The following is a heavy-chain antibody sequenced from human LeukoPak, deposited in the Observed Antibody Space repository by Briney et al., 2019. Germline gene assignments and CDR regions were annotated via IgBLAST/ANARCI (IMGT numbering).Heavy chain of an antibody. J-gene: IGHJ4*02. CDR3: AKGYDSSGYLHDY. CDR2: ISYDGSNK. Sequence: GGSLRLSCAASGFTFSSYGMHWVRQAPGKGLEWVAVISYDGSNKCYADSVKGRFTISRDNSKNTLYLQMNSLRAEDTAVYYCAKGYDSSGYLHDYWGQGTLVTVSS. V-gene: IGHV3-30*18. CDR1: GFTFSSYG. D-gene: IGHD3-22*01.